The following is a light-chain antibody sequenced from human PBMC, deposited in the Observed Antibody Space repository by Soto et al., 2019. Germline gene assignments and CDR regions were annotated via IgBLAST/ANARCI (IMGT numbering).Light chain of an antibody. J-gene: IGKJ4*01. CDR1: QSVSSY. Sequence: EIVLTQSPATLSLSPGERATLSCRASQSVSSYLAWYQQKPGQAPRLLIYDASNRATGIPARFSGSGSGTDITLPISSLQPVGFAIYYCRQRSNWPPVTFGGGTKVEIK. V-gene: IGKV3-11*01. CDR2: DAS. CDR3: RQRSNWPPVT.